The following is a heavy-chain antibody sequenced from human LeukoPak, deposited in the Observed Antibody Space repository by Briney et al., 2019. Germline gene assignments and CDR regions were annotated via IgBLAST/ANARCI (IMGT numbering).Heavy chain of an antibody. V-gene: IGHV5-51*01. D-gene: IGHD4-17*01. J-gene: IGHJ4*02. CDR1: GYSFTSHW. Sequence: GESLKITCKGSGYSFTSHWIAWVRQMPGKGLEWMGIIYPGNPDTRYSPSFRGQVSISADKSISTAYLQWSSLRASDTAMYYCARVFDDGDNFDYWGQGTLVTVSS. CDR2: IYPGNPDT. CDR3: ARVFDDGDNFDY.